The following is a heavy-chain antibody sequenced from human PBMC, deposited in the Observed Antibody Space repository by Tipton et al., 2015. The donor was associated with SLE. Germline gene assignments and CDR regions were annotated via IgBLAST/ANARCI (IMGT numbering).Heavy chain of an antibody. CDR1: GFTFTDYP. Sequence: SLRLSRATSGFTFTDYPIHWVRQAPGKGLEWVAVISSNGNNKYYADSVKGRFTTSRDISKNTVYLQMNSLTPEDTALYYCARDQNWGPDYWGQGTLATVSS. V-gene: IGHV3-30*04. CDR2: ISSNGNNK. J-gene: IGHJ4*02. CDR3: ARDQNWGPDY. D-gene: IGHD3-16*01.